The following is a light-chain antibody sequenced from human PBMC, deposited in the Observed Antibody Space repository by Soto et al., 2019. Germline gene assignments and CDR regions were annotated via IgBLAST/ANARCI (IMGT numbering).Light chain of an antibody. CDR3: QQYYSTPRT. CDR1: QSVLYSSNNKNY. J-gene: IGKJ1*01. CDR2: WAS. V-gene: IGKV4-1*01. Sequence: DIVMTQSPDSLAVSLGERATINCKSSQSVLYSSNNKNYLAWYQQKPGQPPKLLIYWASTRESGVPDRFSGSGSGTDFPLTIRSLQAEDVAVYYCQQYYSTPRTFGQGNKVEIK.